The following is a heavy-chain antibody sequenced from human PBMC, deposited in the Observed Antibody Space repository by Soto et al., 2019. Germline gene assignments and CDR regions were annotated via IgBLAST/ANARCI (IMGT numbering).Heavy chain of an antibody. J-gene: IGHJ5*02. V-gene: IGHV4-38-2*01. CDR1: GYSISSGYY. D-gene: IGHD3-22*01. Sequence: ASETLSLTCAVSGYSISSGYYWGWLRQPPGKGLEWIGSIHHGGSTYYNPSLNSRVTLSIDMTNNHVSLLLNSVTAADTAVYYCARVGSWVPYYYDSSPYTFENWFDPWGQGTLVTVSS. CDR3: ARVGSWVPYYYDSSPYTFENWFDP. CDR2: IHHGGST.